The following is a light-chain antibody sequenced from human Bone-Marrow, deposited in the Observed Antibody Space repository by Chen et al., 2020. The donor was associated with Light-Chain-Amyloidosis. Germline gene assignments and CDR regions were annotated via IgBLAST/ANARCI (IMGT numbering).Light chain of an antibody. CDR3: SSYTSSTTHVV. CDR2: DVS. V-gene: IGLV2-14*03. CDR1: SSDIGGYNY. J-gene: IGLJ2*01. Sequence: QSALTQPASVSGSPGQSLTISCTGTSSDIGGYNYVSWYQQPPDKAPKLMIYDVSNRPSGVSDRFSGSKSGYTASLTISGLQAEDEADYYCSSYTSSTTHVVFGGGTKLTVL.